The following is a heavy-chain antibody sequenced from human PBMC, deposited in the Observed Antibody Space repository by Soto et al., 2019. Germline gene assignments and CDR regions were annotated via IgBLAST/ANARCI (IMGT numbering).Heavy chain of an antibody. CDR3: ARACGSTSCQGYNWFDP. D-gene: IGHD2-2*01. CDR1: GGSISSGDYY. V-gene: IGHV4-30-4*01. Sequence: PSETLSLTCTVSGGSISSGDYYRSWIRQPPGKGLEWIGYIYYSGSTYYNPSLKSRVTISVDTSKNQFSLKLSSVTAADTAVYYCARACGSTSCQGYNWFDPWGQGTLVTVSS. CDR2: IYYSGST. J-gene: IGHJ5*02.